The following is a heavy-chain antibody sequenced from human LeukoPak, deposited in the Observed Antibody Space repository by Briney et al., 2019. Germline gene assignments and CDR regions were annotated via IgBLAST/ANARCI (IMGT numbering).Heavy chain of an antibody. Sequence: PSETLSLTCSVSGGSFSSYFWSWVRQPAGKGLEWIGRIYPSGNTNYNPSLKSRVTSSVDTSKTQFSLRLSSVTAADTAVYYCAREDSGSYYNYYYFYMDVWGKGTTVTISS. J-gene: IGHJ6*03. V-gene: IGHV4-4*07. CDR1: GGSFSSYF. CDR3: AREDSGSYYNYYYFYMDV. D-gene: IGHD3-10*01. CDR2: IYPSGNT.